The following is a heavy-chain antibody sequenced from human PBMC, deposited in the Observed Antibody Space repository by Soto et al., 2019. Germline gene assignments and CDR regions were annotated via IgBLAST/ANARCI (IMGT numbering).Heavy chain of an antibody. D-gene: IGHD1-1*01. Sequence: PGGSLRLSCEGTGFMFSNYWTSWVRQAPGKGLEWVAHIGPDGSQKYYVASVKGRFTISRDNAKNSLSLQMSSLRGDDTAVYYCVAWYSWFNYWGQGTLVTVSS. CDR3: VAWYSWFNY. V-gene: IGHV3-7*01. CDR2: IGPDGSQK. CDR1: GFMFSNYW. J-gene: IGHJ4*02.